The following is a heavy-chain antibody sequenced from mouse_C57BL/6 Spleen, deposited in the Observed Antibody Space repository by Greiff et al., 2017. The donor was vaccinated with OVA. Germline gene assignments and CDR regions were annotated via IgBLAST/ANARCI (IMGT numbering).Heavy chain of an antibody. Sequence: QVQLKQPGAELVMPGASVKLSCKASGYTFTSYWMHWVKQRPGQGLEWIGEIDPSDSYTNYNQKFKGKSTLTVDKSSSTAYMQLSSLTSEDSAVYYCARRGKLYYDYDEDYWGQGTTLTVSS. J-gene: IGHJ2*01. V-gene: IGHV1-69*01. CDR3: ARRGKLYYDYDEDY. CDR1: GYTFTSYW. D-gene: IGHD2-4*01. CDR2: IDPSDSYT.